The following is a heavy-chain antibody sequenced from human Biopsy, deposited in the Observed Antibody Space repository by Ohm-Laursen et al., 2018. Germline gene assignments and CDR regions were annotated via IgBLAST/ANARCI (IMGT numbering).Heavy chain of an antibody. V-gene: IGHV4-38-2*01. CDR3: ARMKGRGYFDY. D-gene: IGHD2-15*01. CDR1: GFSISSGFH. Sequence: PPGTLSLTCGVSGFSISSGFHWAWIRQPPGKGLKRIGFIYRTGTTTYNPSFKSRVAMAVDTSKNQFSLTLNSVTAADTAVYYCARMKGRGYFDYWGQGTLVIVSS. J-gene: IGHJ4*02. CDR2: IYRTGTT.